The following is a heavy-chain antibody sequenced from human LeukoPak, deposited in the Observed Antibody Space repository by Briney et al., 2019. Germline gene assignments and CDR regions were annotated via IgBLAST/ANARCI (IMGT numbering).Heavy chain of an antibody. CDR3: ARGTYYYDSSGYSFDY. Sequence: PSETLSLTCAVYGGSFSGYYWSWIRQPPGRGLEWIGEINHSGSTNYNPSLKSRVTISVDTSKNQFSLKLSSVTAADTAVYYCARGTYYYDSSGYSFDYWGQGTLVTVSS. CDR2: INHSGST. CDR1: GGSFSGYY. J-gene: IGHJ4*02. D-gene: IGHD3-22*01. V-gene: IGHV4-34*01.